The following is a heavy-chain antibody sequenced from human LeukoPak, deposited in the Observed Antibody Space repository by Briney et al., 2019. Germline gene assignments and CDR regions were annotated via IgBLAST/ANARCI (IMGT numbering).Heavy chain of an antibody. J-gene: IGHJ5*02. CDR2: IIPIFGTA. D-gene: IGHD3-10*01. CDR1: GYTFTDYY. V-gene: IGHV1-69*13. Sequence: SVKVSCKASGYTFTDYYIHWVRQAPGQGLEWMGGIIPIFGTANYAQKFQGRVTITADESTSTAYMELSSLRSEDTAVYYCAREPITMVRGVITANPFNWFDPWGQGTLVTVSS. CDR3: AREPITMVRGVITANPFNWFDP.